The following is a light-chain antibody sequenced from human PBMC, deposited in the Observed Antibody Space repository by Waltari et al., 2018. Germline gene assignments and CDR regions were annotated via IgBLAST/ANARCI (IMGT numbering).Light chain of an antibody. Sequence: QSALTQPPSVSGSPGQSVTISCTGTSSDVGSYNRVSWYQQSPGTAPKLIIYEVSNRPAGVPDRFSGSKSGNTASLTIAGLQAEDEADYYCSSYRMSSTLGVLGGGTKLTVL. V-gene: IGLV2-18*02. CDR2: EVS. J-gene: IGLJ2*01. CDR1: SSDVGSYNR. CDR3: SSYRMSSTLGV.